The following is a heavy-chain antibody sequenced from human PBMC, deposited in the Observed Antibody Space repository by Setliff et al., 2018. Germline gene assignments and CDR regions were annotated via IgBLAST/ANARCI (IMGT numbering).Heavy chain of an antibody. D-gene: IGHD3-22*01. J-gene: IGHJ4*02. CDR3: ARGSFPYDNSGFDY. CDR2: MYYSGDT. Sequence: SETLSLTCTVSGASITNINYYWSWIRQPPGKGLEWIGYMYYSGDTNYNPSLKSRVTISVDTSKNQFSLKLSSVTAADTAVYYCARGSFPYDNSGFDYWGQGTLVTVSS. V-gene: IGHV4-61*05. CDR1: GASITNINYY.